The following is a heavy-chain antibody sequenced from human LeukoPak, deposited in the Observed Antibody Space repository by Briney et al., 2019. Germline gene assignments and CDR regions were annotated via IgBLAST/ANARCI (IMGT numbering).Heavy chain of an antibody. J-gene: IGHJ6*02. Sequence: PSETLSLTCAVYGGSFSGYYWSWIRQPPGKGLEWIGEINHSGSTNYNPSLKSRVTISVDTSKNQFSLKLSSVTAADTAVYYCARYVVSRSITIFGVVINYYGMDVWGQGTTVTVSS. D-gene: IGHD3-3*01. CDR1: GGSFSGYY. CDR3: ARYVVSRSITIFGVVINYYGMDV. V-gene: IGHV4-34*01. CDR2: INHSGST.